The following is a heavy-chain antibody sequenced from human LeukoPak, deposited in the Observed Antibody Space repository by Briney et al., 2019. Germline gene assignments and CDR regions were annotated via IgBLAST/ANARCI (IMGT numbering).Heavy chain of an antibody. CDR3: ARQGYYCSSTSCYNEIDY. CDR2: IYYSGST. CDR1: GGSISSYY. Sequence: SETLSLTCTVSGGSISSYYWSWIRQPPGKGLEWIGYIYYSGSTNYNPSLKSRVTISVDTSKNQFSLKLSSVTAADTAVYYCARQGYYCSSTSCYNEIDYWGQGTLVTVSS. D-gene: IGHD2-2*02. J-gene: IGHJ4*02. V-gene: IGHV4-59*08.